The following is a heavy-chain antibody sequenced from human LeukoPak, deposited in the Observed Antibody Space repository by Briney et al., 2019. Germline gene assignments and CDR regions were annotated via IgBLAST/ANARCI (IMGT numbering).Heavy chain of an antibody. CDR1: GGSFSGYY. CDR3: AREKGQQLTPRYYYMDV. CDR2: INHSGST. D-gene: IGHD6-13*01. Sequence: SETLSLTCAVYGGSFSGYYWSWIRQPPEKGLEWIGEINHSGSTNYNPSLKSRVTISVDTSKNQFSLKLSSVTAADTAVYYCAREKGQQLTPRYYYMDVWGKGTTVTVSS. V-gene: IGHV4-34*01. J-gene: IGHJ6*03.